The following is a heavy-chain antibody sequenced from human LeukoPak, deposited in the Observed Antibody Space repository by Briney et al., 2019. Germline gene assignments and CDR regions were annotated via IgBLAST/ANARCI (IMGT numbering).Heavy chain of an antibody. D-gene: IGHD4-17*01. CDR3: AKHLRFDYGGYGDYFDV. CDR1: GFTFSSGFSTYA. V-gene: IGHV3-23*01. Sequence: PGGSLRLSCAASGFTFSSGFSTYAMPWVRQEPGKGRELVAAISGSGADTYYADSVKGRFTISRDNSKNTLYLQMNSLTAEDTAVHYCAKHLRFDYGGYGDYFDVWGQGTLVTVSS. J-gene: IGHJ4*02. CDR2: ISGSGADT.